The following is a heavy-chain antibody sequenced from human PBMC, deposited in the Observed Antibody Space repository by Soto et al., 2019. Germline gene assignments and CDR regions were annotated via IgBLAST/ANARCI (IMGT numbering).Heavy chain of an antibody. CDR1: GFTFSSYD. V-gene: IGHV3-13*05. Sequence: EVQLVESGGGLVQPGGSLRLSCAASGFTFSSYDMHWVRQPTGKGLEWVSAIGTAGDPYYPGSVKGRFTISRENAKNSLYLQMNSLRAGDTAVYYCAGGGRRGSGWYFDYWGQGTLVTVSS. CDR3: AGGGRRGSGWYFDY. J-gene: IGHJ4*02. D-gene: IGHD6-19*01. CDR2: IGTAGDP.